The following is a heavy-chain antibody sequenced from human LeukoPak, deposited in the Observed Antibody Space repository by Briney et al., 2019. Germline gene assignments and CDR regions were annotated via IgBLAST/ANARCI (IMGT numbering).Heavy chain of an antibody. V-gene: IGHV5-51*01. Sequence: RESLKISCKGSGYSFTSYWIGWVRQMPGKGLEWMGIIYPGDSDTRYSPSFQGQATILADKSISTAYLQWSSLKASDTAMYYCARPVEQLALYAFDIWGQGTMVTVSS. J-gene: IGHJ3*02. CDR2: IYPGDSDT. CDR1: GYSFTSYW. CDR3: ARPVEQLALYAFDI. D-gene: IGHD6-6*01.